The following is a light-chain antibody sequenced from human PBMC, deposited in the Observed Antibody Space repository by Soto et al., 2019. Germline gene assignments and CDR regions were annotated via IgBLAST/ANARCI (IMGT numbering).Light chain of an antibody. Sequence: EIVLTQSPATLSLSPGERATLSCRACQSVSSYLAWYQQKPGQAPRLLIYDASNRATGIPARFSGSGSGTDFTLTIISLEPEDFAVYYCQQRSNWPLITFGQGTRLEIK. V-gene: IGKV3-11*01. CDR3: QQRSNWPLIT. CDR1: QSVSSY. CDR2: DAS. J-gene: IGKJ5*01.